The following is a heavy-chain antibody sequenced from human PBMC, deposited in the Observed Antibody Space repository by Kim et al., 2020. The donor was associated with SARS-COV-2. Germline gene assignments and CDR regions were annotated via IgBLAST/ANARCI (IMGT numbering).Heavy chain of an antibody. J-gene: IGHJ6*03. Sequence: GGSLRLSCAASGFTFSSYAMHWVRQAPGKGLEWVAVISYDGSNKYYADSVKGRFTISRDNSKNTLYLQMNSLRAEDTAVYYCAREPNLEWLLWGMDVWGKGTTVTVSS. D-gene: IGHD3-3*01. CDR3: AREPNLEWLLWGMDV. CDR2: ISYDGSNK. V-gene: IGHV3-30-3*01. CDR1: GFTFSSYA.